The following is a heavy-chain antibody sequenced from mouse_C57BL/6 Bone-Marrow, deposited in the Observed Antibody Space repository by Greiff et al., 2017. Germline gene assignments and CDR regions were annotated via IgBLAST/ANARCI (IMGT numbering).Heavy chain of an antibody. Sequence: QVQLQQSGAELARPGASVKLSCKASGYTFTSYGIRWVKQRTGQGLEWIGEIYPRSGNTYYNAKFKGKATLTADKSSSTAYMELRSLTSEDSAVYFCARWNRGLPLLYYSAMDYWGQGTSVTGSS. CDR2: IYPRSGNT. V-gene: IGHV1-81*01. D-gene: IGHD2-12*01. CDR3: ARWNRGLPLLYYSAMDY. CDR1: GYTFTSYG. J-gene: IGHJ4*01.